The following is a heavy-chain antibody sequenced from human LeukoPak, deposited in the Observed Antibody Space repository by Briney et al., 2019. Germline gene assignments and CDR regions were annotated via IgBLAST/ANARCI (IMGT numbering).Heavy chain of an antibody. CDR3: VGGTSYTIYH. CDR2: INTGTGNT. J-gene: IGHJ4*02. V-gene: IGHV1-3*03. D-gene: IGHD3-16*01. Sequence: ASVKVSCKASGYTFTDYAVHWMRQAPGQRLEWMGWINTGTGNTKYSQDFQGRVTITRDTSARTVDMELSSLRSEDTALYYCVGGTSYTIYHWGQGTLVTVPS. CDR1: GYTFTDYA.